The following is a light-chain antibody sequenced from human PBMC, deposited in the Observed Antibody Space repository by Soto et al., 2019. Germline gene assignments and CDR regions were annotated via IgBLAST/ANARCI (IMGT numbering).Light chain of an antibody. CDR2: EVS. CDR1: GSDVGGYNA. CDR3: CSFASGGAI. Sequence: QSVLTQPASVSGSPGQSITISCSGTGSDVGGYNAVSWYQHSPGKAPKLMIYEVSNRPSGVSTRFSGSKSGNTASLTISGLQAEDEADYYCCSFASGGAIFGGGTQLTVL. V-gene: IGLV2-14*01. J-gene: IGLJ2*01.